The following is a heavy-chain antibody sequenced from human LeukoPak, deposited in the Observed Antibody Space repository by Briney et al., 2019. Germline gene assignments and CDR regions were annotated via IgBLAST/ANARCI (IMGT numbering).Heavy chain of an antibody. CDR2: VSIGGSNK. D-gene: IGHD2-15*01. V-gene: IGHV3-30-3*01. J-gene: IGHJ4*02. Sequence: GASLRLSCAASGFTFSIYAIHWVRQAPGKGLEWVAVVSIGGSNKYYADSVKGRFTISRDNSKNTLYLQMNSLRADDTAVYYCAKEGDCSGGSCYSPAFDYWGQGTLVTVSS. CDR1: GFTFSIYA. CDR3: AKEGDCSGGSCYSPAFDY.